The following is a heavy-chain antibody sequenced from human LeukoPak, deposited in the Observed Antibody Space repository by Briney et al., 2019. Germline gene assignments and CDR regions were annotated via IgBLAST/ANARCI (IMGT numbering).Heavy chain of an antibody. CDR3: ARDGTHDYGDSYYGMDV. J-gene: IGHJ6*02. D-gene: IGHD4-17*01. Sequence: SGGSLRLSCAASGFTFSDYYMSWIRQAPGKGLEWVSYISSSGSTIYYADSVKGRFTISRDNAKNSLYLQMNSLRAEDTAVYYCARDGTHDYGDSYYGMDVWGQGTTVTVSS. CDR1: GFTFSDYY. V-gene: IGHV3-11*01. CDR2: ISSSGSTI.